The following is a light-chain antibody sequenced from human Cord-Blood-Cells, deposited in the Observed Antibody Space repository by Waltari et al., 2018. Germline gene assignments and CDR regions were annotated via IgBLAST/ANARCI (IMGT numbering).Light chain of an antibody. V-gene: IGLV2-23*03. Sequence: QSALTQPASVSGSPGQSITIPCTGTSRADGSYNLFSWYQQHPGKAPKLMIYEGSKRPSGVSNRFSGSKSGNTASLTISGLQAEDEADYYCCSYAGSSTVFGTGTKVTVL. CDR2: EGS. J-gene: IGLJ1*01. CDR1: SRADGSYNL. CDR3: CSYAGSSTV.